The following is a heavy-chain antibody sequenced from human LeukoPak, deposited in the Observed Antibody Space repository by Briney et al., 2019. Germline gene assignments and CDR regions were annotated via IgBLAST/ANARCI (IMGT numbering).Heavy chain of an antibody. J-gene: IGHJ3*02. D-gene: IGHD6-19*01. CDR3: AAPQWLDAFDI. V-gene: IGHV1-69*05. CDR2: IIPIFGTA. CDR1: GGTFSSYA. Sequence: ASVKVSCKASGGTFSSYAISWVRQAPGQGLEWMGGIIPIFGTANYAQKFQGRVTITTDESTSTAYMELSSLRSEDTAVYYCAAPQWLDAFDIWGQGTMVTVSS.